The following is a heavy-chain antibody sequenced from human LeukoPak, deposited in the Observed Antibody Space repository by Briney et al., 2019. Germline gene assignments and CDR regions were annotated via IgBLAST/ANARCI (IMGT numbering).Heavy chain of an antibody. J-gene: IGHJ4*02. D-gene: IGHD3-22*01. CDR2: INPNSGGT. V-gene: IGHV1-2*02. CDR3: ARAHPHYYDSSGYSESGFDY. CDR1: GYTFTGYY. Sequence: ASVKVSCKASGYTFTGYYMHWVRQAPGQGLEWMGWINPNSGGTNYAQKFQGRVTMTRDTSISTAYMELSRLRSDDTAVYYCARAHPHYYDSSGYSESGFDYWGQGTLVTVSS.